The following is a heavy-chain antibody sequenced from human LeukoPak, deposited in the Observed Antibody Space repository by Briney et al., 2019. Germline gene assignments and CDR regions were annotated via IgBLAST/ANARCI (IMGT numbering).Heavy chain of an antibody. V-gene: IGHV3-30*18. Sequence: GRSLRLSCAASGFTFSSYGMHWVRQAPGKGLERVAVISYDGSNKYYADSVKGRFTISRDNSKNTLYLQMNSLRAEDTAVYYCAKELSKTGGNTWGQGTLVTVSS. CDR3: AKELSKTGGNT. D-gene: IGHD4-23*01. CDR1: GFTFSSYG. CDR2: ISYDGSNK. J-gene: IGHJ5*02.